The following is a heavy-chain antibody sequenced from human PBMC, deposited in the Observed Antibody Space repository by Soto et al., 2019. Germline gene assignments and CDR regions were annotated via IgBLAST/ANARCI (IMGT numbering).Heavy chain of an antibody. CDR1: GYTFTSYY. J-gene: IGHJ3*02. CDR3: ARGTFMITFGGVIVYDAFDI. V-gene: IGHV1-46*03. D-gene: IGHD3-16*02. CDR2: INPSGGST. Sequence: QVQLVQSGAEVKKPGASVKVSCKASGYTFTSYYMHWVRQAPGQGLEWMGIINPSGGSTSYAQKFQGRVTMTRETSTSTVYMELSSLRSEDTAVYYCARGTFMITFGGVIVYDAFDIWGQGTMVTVSS.